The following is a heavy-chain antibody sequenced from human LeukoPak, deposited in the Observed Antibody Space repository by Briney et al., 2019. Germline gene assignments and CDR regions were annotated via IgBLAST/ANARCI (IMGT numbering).Heavy chain of an antibody. V-gene: IGHV3-48*01. CDR1: GFTFSPYS. Sequence: GSLRLSCVVSGFTFSPYSMNWVRQAPGKGLEWVAYISGRTSTIYYADSVYGRFTISRDNAKNSLYLQMNSLRAEDTAVYYCARAPKFRLVGVPKGPFDPWGQGTLVTVSS. CDR2: ISGRTSTI. J-gene: IGHJ5*02. CDR3: ARAPKFRLVGVPKGPFDP. D-gene: IGHD1-26*01.